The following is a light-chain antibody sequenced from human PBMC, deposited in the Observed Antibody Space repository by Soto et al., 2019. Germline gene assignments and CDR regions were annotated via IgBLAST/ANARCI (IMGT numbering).Light chain of an antibody. V-gene: IGKV2-30*02. CDR1: QSLIHSDGNTY. Sequence: DVVMTQSPLSLPVTLGQPASISCRSSQSLIHSDGNTYLSWFQQRPGQSPRRLIYEVSDRDSGVPDRFTGSRSGTDFTLKISRVEAEDVGVYYCMQGKHWPWTFGQGTEVEIK. J-gene: IGKJ1*01. CDR3: MQGKHWPWT. CDR2: EVS.